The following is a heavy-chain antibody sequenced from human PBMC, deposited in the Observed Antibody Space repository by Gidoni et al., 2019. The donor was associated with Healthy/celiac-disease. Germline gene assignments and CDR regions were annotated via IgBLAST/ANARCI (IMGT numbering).Heavy chain of an antibody. D-gene: IGHD1-26*01. CDR1: GFTFTSSA. J-gene: IGHJ4*02. V-gene: IGHV1-58*01. Sequence: QMQLVQSGPEVKKPGTSVKVSCKASGFTFTSSAVQWVRQARGQRLEWIGWIVVGSGNTNYAQKFQERVTITRDMSTSTAYMELSSLRSEVTAVYYCAATRIVGATGDFDYWGQGTLVTVSS. CDR2: IVVGSGNT. CDR3: AATRIVGATGDFDY.